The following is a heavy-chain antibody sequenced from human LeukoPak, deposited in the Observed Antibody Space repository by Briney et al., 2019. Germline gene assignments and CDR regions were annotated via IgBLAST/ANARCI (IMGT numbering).Heavy chain of an antibody. V-gene: IGHV3-7*01. Sequence: GGSLRLSCAASGFTFSHYWMTWVRQAPGKGLEWVANVKEDGSQKTYVDSVKGRFTISRDNAKNSLYLQMNNVRAEDTAVYYRARYTYKHDCWGQGTLVTVSS. CDR2: VKEDGSQK. J-gene: IGHJ4*02. CDR3: ARYTYKHDC. D-gene: IGHD5-24*01. CDR1: GFTFSHYW.